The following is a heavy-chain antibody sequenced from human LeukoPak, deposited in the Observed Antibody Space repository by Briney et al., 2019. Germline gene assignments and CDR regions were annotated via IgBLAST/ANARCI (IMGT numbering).Heavy chain of an antibody. V-gene: IGHV3-30-3*01. CDR2: ISYDGSNK. Sequence: GGSLRLSCAASGFTFSSYAMHWVRQAPGKGLEWVAVISYDGSNKYYTDSVKGRFTISRDNSKNTLYLQMNSLRAEDTAVYYCARGTGDRGFDYWGQGTLVTVSS. J-gene: IGHJ4*02. CDR3: ARGTGDRGFDY. CDR1: GFTFSSYA. D-gene: IGHD7-27*01.